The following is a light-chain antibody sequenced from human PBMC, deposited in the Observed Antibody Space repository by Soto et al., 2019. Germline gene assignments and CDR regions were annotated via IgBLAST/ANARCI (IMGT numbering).Light chain of an antibody. CDR2: DAS. Sequence: EIVMTQSPATLSVSPGERATLSCRASQSVSSSYLAWYQQKPGQAPRLLMYDASGRATDIPDRFSGSGSGTDFTLTISRLEPEDFAVYYCQHYGSSPPKYTFGQGPSWRSN. CDR3: QHYGSSPPKYT. CDR1: QSVSSSY. V-gene: IGKV3-20*01. J-gene: IGKJ2*01.